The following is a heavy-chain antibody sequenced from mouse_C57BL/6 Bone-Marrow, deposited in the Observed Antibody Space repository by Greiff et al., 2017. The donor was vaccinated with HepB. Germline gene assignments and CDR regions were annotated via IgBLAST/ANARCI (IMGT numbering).Heavy chain of an antibody. V-gene: IGHV6-6*01. CDR3: TSPLEYYGSMGFAY. J-gene: IGHJ3*01. Sequence: DVMLVESGGGLVQPGGSMKLSCAASGFTFSDAWMDWVRQSPEKGLEWVAEIRNKANNHATYYAESVKGRFTISRDDSKSSVYLQMNSLRAEDTGIYYCTSPLEYYGSMGFAYWGQGTLVTVSA. D-gene: IGHD1-1*01. CDR1: GFTFSDAW. CDR2: IRNKANNHAT.